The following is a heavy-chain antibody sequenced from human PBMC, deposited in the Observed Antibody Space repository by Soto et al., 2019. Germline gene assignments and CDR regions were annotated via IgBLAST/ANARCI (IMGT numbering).Heavy chain of an antibody. D-gene: IGHD3-22*01. V-gene: IGHV3-23*01. J-gene: IGHJ3*02. CDR2: ISGSGGST. Sequence: EVQLLESGGGLVQPGGSLRLSCAASGFTFSSYAMSWVRQAPGKGLEWVSAISGSGGSTYYADSVKGRFTISRDNSKNTLYLQMNSLRAEDTAVYYCAKVYKSYDSSHIPPPNTDAFDIWGQGTMVTVSS. CDR1: GFTFSSYA. CDR3: AKVYKSYDSSHIPPPNTDAFDI.